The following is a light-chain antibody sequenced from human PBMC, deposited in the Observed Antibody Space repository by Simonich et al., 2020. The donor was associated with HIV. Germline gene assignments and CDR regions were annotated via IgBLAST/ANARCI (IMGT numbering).Light chain of an antibody. CDR1: QSVLYSSNNKNY. J-gene: IGKJ2*01. Sequence: DIVMTQSPDSLAVSLGERATINCKSSQSVLYSSNNKNYLAWYQQKPGQPPKLLIYWASTRESGVPDRFSVSGSGTDFTLTINSLQAEDVAVYYCQQYYSTLSYTFGQGTKLEIK. V-gene: IGKV4-1*01. CDR2: WAS. CDR3: QQYYSTLSYT.